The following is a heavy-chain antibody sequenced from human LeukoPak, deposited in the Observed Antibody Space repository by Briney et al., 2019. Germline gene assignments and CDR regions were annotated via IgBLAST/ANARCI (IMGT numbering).Heavy chain of an antibody. CDR3: AKRRFCSSTSCYSFDY. Sequence: GGSLRLSCAASGFSFSDYYMSWVRQAPGKGLEWISYISSTGNNIYYADSVKGRFTISRDNAKKSLSLQMNSLGVEDTAVYYCAKRRFCSSTSCYSFDYWGQGTLVTVSS. J-gene: IGHJ4*02. CDR2: ISSTGNNI. V-gene: IGHV3-11*04. D-gene: IGHD2-2*01. CDR1: GFSFSDYY.